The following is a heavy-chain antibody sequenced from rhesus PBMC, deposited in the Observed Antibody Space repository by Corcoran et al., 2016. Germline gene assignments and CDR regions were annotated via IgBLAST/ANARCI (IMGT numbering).Heavy chain of an antibody. CDR3: ARDGYGSNYYTAGD. Sequence: QVQLQESGPGVVKPSETLSLTCAVPGGSITDSSRGTWIRPPPGKGLEWIGKLYVRTTITNYNPSPKSRVIISKVTSTNQFSLKLSSVTAADTAVYYCARDGYGSNYYTAGDWGQGVLVTVSS. CDR2: LYVRTTIT. D-gene: IGHD3-28*01. V-gene: IGHV4S18*01. J-gene: IGHJ4*01. CDR1: GGSITDSSR.